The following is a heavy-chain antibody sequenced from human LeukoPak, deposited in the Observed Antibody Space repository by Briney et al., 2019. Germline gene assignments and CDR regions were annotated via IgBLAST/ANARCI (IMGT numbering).Heavy chain of an antibody. D-gene: IGHD6-25*01. CDR3: AKGGLAGRPDY. CDR1: GFTFTNYA. V-gene: IGHV3-23*01. Sequence: GGSLRLACAASGFTFTNYAISWVRQAPGKVLEWVSAISGSGGSTYYADSVKGRFTISRDNSKNTLYLQMNSLRAEDTAVYYCAKGGLAGRPDYWGQGTLVTVSS. J-gene: IGHJ4*02. CDR2: ISGSGGST.